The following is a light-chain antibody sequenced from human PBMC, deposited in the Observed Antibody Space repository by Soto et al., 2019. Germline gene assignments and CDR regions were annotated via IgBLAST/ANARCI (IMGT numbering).Light chain of an antibody. J-gene: IGKJ2*01. CDR1: QSVSSSY. CDR2: GAS. V-gene: IGKV3-20*01. Sequence: DIVLTQSPGTLSLSPGERATLSCRASQSVSSSYLGWYQQKPGQAPTLLIYGASTRATGIPDRFSGSGSGTDFTLTISRLDPEDFAVYYCQQYGGSSLYTFGQGTKLEIK. CDR3: QQYGGSSLYT.